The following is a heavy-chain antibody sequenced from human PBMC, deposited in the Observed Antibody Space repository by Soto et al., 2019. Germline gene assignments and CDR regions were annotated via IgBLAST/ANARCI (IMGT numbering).Heavy chain of an antibody. CDR3: AGVGCGGDCYQQRSYYYYYGMDV. Sequence: GGSLRLSCSASGFTFSSYGMHWVRQAPGKGLEGVAVIWYDGSKNNYADSVKGRLTIPRENSKNTLYLKMKSLRAEDTAVYYCAGVGCGGDCYQQRSYYYYYGMDVWGQGTTVTVSS. V-gene: IGHV3-33*01. D-gene: IGHD2-21*02. J-gene: IGHJ6*02. CDR2: IWYDGSKN. CDR1: GFTFSSYG.